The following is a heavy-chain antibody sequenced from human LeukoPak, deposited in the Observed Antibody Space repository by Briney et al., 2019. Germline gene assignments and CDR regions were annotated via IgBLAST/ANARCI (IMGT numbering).Heavy chain of an antibody. Sequence: ASVKVSCKASGYTFTGYYMHWVRQAPGQGLEWMGWINPNSGGTNYAQKFQGWVTMTRDTSISTAYMELSRLRSDDTAVYYCARRGYCSGGSCLELDYYYGMDVWGQGTTVTVSS. CDR1: GYTFTGYY. CDR2: INPNSGGT. V-gene: IGHV1-2*04. J-gene: IGHJ6*02. CDR3: ARRGYCSGGSCLELDYYYGMDV. D-gene: IGHD2-15*01.